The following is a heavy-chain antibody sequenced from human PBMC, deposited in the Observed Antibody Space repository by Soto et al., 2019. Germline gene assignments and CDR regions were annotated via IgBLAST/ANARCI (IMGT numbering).Heavy chain of an antibody. CDR2: IIPIFGTA. Sequence: QVQLVQSGAEVKKPGSSVKVSCKASGGTFSSYAISWVRQAPGQGLEWMGGIIPIFGTANYAQKFQGRVTMTADNSTSTAYMELSSLRSEDTAVYYCARVGGGYPYYYYGMDVWGQGTTVTVSS. V-gene: IGHV1-69*06. J-gene: IGHJ6*02. CDR1: GGTFSSYA. D-gene: IGHD5-12*01. CDR3: ARVGGGYPYYYYGMDV.